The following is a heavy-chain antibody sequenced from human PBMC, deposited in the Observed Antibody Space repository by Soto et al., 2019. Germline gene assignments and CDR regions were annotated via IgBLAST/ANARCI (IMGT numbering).Heavy chain of an antibody. CDR3: ARGKDDSSAPFDY. D-gene: IGHD3-22*01. J-gene: IGHJ4*02. CDR1: GFTFSSYA. Sequence: GGSLRLSCAASGFTFSSYAMHWVRQAPGKGLEWVAVISYDGSNKYYADSVKGRFTISRDNSKNTLYLQMNSLRAEDTAVYYCARGKDDSSAPFDYWGQGTLVTVSS. V-gene: IGHV3-30-3*01. CDR2: ISYDGSNK.